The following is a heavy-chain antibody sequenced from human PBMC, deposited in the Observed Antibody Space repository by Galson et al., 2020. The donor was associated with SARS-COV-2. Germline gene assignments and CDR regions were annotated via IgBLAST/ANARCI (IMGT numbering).Heavy chain of an antibody. CDR1: GGSFSGYS. CDR3: ARGFDGLYDSSGFFGLGVFFYYGLDV. J-gene: IGHJ6*02. V-gene: IGHV4-34*01. CDR2: INLSGRT. Sequence: PSETLSLTCAVFGGSFSGYSWTWIRQPPGKGPEWIGEINLSGRTRYNPSLKSRVSMPVDTSKNQFSLRLSSVTAADTAVYYCARGFDGLYDSSGFFGLGVFFYYGLDVWGQGTTVSVSS. D-gene: IGHD3-22*01.